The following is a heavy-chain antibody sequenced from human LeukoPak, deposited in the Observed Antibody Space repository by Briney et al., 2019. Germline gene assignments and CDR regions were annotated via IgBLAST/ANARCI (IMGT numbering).Heavy chain of an antibody. CDR2: VDHTGST. Sequence: PSETLSLTCSVSDDSITMYYWTWIRQPPGKGLEWVGYVDHTGSTNFNPSLNGRGSISRDTTTNHFHLRLRSVTAADTAVYFCARGRVSTSTWYSTYYYYFYMDVWGKGTTVTVSS. CDR1: DDSITMYY. D-gene: IGHD5/OR15-5a*01. V-gene: IGHV4-59*01. CDR3: ARGRVSTSTWYSTYYYYFYMDV. J-gene: IGHJ6*03.